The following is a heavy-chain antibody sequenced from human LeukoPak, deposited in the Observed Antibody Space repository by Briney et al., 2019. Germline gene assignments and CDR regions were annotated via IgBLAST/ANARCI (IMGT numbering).Heavy chain of an antibody. CDR2: INSDGSST. CDR1: GFTFSGYW. CDR3: ARGGYSGSYYTPRYYYMDV. Sequence: GGSLRLSCAASGFTFSGYWMHWVRQAPGKGLVWVSRINSDGSSTSYADSVKGRFTISRDNAKNTLYLQMNSLRAEDTAVYYCARGGYSGSYYTPRYYYMDVWGKGTTVTVSS. J-gene: IGHJ6*03. D-gene: IGHD1-26*01. V-gene: IGHV3-74*01.